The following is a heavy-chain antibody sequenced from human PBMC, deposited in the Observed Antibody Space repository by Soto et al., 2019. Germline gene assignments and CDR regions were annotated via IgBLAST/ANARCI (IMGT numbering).Heavy chain of an antibody. CDR3: ARLYGLDAFDI. V-gene: IGHV4-59*08. Sequence: PSETLSLTCSVSGDTIRSDYWNWIRQPPGKGLEWIGYIYYSGSTNYNPSLKSRVTISVDTSKNQFSLKLSSVTAADTAVYYCARLYGLDAFDIWGQGTMVTVSS. D-gene: IGHD3-16*02. CDR2: IYYSGST. CDR1: GDTIRSDY. J-gene: IGHJ3*02.